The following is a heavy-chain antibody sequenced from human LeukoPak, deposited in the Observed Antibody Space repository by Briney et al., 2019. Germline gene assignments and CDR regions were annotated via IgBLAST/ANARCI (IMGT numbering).Heavy chain of an antibody. J-gene: IGHJ4*02. D-gene: IGHD2-21*01. CDR3: ARRPHYFAFDY. V-gene: IGHV4-34*01. Sequence: RPSETLSLTCAVYGGSFSGYYWSWIRQPPGKGLEWIGEINHSGSTNYNPSLKSRVTISVDTSKNQFSLKLSSVTAADTAVYYCARRPHYFAFDYWGQGTLVTVSS. CDR1: GGSFSGYY. CDR2: INHSGST.